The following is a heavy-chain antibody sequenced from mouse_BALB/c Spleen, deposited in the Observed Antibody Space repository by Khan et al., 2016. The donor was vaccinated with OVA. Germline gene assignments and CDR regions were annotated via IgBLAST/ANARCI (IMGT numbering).Heavy chain of an antibody. CDR3: ARREDI. CDR1: GFSLTSYG. D-gene: IGHD1-3*01. Sequence: QVQLKQSGPGLVAPSQSLSITCTVSGFSLTSYGVHWVRQPPGKGLEWLGVIWAGGSTNYNSALMSRLSISKDNSKSQVFLKMNSLQTDDTARYYCARREDIWGQGTTLTVAS. CDR2: IWAGGST. V-gene: IGHV2-9*02. J-gene: IGHJ2*01.